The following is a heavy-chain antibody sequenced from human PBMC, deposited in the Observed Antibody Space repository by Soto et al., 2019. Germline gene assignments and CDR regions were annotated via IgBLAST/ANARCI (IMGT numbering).Heavy chain of an antibody. CDR1: GVSINSYN. V-gene: IGHV4-59*01. CDR3: ARRAVVAVTGSLDNWLDP. Sequence: PSETLSLTCAGSGVSINSYNWNWLRQPPGKALEWIGYVYSSGSTNYNPSLKSRVTISVDTSRNQFSLKVNSVTAADTAMYYCARRAVVAVTGSLDNWLDPWGQGILVTVSS. J-gene: IGHJ5*02. D-gene: IGHD2-21*01. CDR2: VYSSGST.